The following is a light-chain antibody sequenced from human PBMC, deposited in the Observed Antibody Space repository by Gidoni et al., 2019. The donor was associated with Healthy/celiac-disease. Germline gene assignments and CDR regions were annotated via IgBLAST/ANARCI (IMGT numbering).Light chain of an antibody. Sequence: QSVLTQPPSASGTPGQRVTISCSGSSSNIGSNTVKWYQQLPGTAPKLLIYSNNQRPSWVPDRFSGSKSVTSASLAISGLQSEDEADYYCAAWDDSLNGPVFGGGTKLTVL. V-gene: IGLV1-44*01. CDR1: SSNIGSNT. J-gene: IGLJ3*02. CDR3: AAWDDSLNGPV. CDR2: SNN.